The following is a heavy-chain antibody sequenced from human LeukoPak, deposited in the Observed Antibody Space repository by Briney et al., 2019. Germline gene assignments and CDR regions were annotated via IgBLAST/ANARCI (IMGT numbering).Heavy chain of an antibody. CDR1: GFTFSSYW. CDR2: IKQDGSEK. J-gene: IGHJ4*02. D-gene: IGHD6-13*01. V-gene: IGHV3-7*01. CDR3: AREVAAGATNFDY. Sequence: GGSLRLSFAASGFTFSSYWMSWVRQAPGKGLEWVANIKQDGSEKYYVDSVKGRFTISRDNAKNSLYLQMNSLRAEDTAVYYCAREVAAGATNFDYWGQGTLVTVSS.